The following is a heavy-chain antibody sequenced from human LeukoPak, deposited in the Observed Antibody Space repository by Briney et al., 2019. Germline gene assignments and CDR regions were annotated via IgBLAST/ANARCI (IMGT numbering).Heavy chain of an antibody. CDR2: IYYSGGT. CDR1: GDSISNYY. D-gene: IGHD3-22*01. V-gene: IGHV4-59*01. J-gene: IGHJ4*02. CDR3: ARGRSYYDSTGYAY. Sequence: SETLSLTCIVSGDSISNYYWSWIRQPPGKGLEWIGYIYYSGGTNYNPSLKSRVTISVDTSKNQLSLKLSFVTAADTAVYYCARGRSYYDSTGYAYWGQGTQVTVSS.